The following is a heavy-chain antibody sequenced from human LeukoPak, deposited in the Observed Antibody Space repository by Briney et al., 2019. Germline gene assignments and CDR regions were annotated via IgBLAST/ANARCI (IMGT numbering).Heavy chain of an antibody. D-gene: IGHD6-13*01. V-gene: IGHV4-34*01. CDR1: GGSFSGYY. J-gene: IGHJ4*02. CDR2: INHSGST. Sequence: SETLSLTCAVYGGSFSGYYWSWIRQPPGKGLEWIGEINHSGSTNYNPSLKSRVTISVDTSKNQFSLKLSSVTAADTAVYYCARGRLPSPGTNWGQGTLVTVSS. CDR3: ARGRLPSPGTN.